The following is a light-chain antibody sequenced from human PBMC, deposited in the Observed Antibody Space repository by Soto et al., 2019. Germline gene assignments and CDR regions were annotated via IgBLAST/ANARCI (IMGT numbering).Light chain of an antibody. CDR2: GAC. V-gene: IGKV1-39*01. CDR3: QQAYTSPRT. Sequence: DIQMTQSPSSLSASVGERVAITCRASQSIRDYLNWYQQKQGKALKIXIYGACSLQSGVPSRFSGSGSGTDFTLTISSLQPEDFAAFYCQQAYTSPRTFGQGTQVDIK. CDR1: QSIRDY. J-gene: IGKJ1*01.